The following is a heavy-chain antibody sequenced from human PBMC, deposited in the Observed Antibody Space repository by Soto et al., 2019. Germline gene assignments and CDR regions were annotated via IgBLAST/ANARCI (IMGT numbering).Heavy chain of an antibody. Sequence: QVQLQESGPGLVKPSETLSLTCTVSGGSINNYYWSWIRQPPGKGLEWIGYIYYSGSTNYNPSLXGXVXIXXDTSKNQCSLKLSSVTAADTAVYYCARRYGGNFDYWGQGTLVTVSS. CDR2: IYYSGST. D-gene: IGHD1-26*01. J-gene: IGHJ4*02. V-gene: IGHV4-59*01. CDR3: ARRYGGNFDY. CDR1: GGSINNYY.